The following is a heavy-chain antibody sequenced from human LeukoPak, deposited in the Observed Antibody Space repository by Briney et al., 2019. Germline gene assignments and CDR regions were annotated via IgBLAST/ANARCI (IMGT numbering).Heavy chain of an antibody. V-gene: IGHV4-39*01. CDR3: ARRPFGSNYPAPIDY. D-gene: IGHD4/OR15-4a*01. CDR1: GASISSCTYY. J-gene: IGHJ4*02. CDR2: MCYSGST. Sequence: SETLSLTCTVSGASISSCTYYWGWIRQPPGKGLEWIGSMCYSGSTYYNPSFKSRVTMSVDTSKNQFSLRLSSVTAADTAIYYCARRPFGSNYPAPIDYWGQGTLVTVSS.